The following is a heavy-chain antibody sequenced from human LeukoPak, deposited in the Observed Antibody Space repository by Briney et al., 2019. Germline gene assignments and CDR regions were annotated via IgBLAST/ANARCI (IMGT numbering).Heavy chain of an antibody. CDR3: ARDAPHYDFWSGRSSAFDI. CDR2: ISYDGSNK. V-gene: IGHV3-30-3*01. D-gene: IGHD3-3*01. J-gene: IGHJ3*02. CDR1: GFTFSSYA. Sequence: GGSLKLSCAASGFTFSSYAMHWVRQAPGKGLEWVAVISYDGSNKYYADSVKGRFTISRDNSKNTLYLQMNSLRAEDTAVYYCARDAPHYDFWSGRSSAFDIWGQGTMVTVSS.